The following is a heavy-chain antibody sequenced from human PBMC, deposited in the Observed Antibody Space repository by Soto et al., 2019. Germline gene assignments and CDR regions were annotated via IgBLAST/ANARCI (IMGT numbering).Heavy chain of an antibody. D-gene: IGHD1-1*01. CDR2: FDPEDGET. CDR1: GYTLTDLA. J-gene: IGHJ4*02. V-gene: IGHV1-24*01. Sequence: QVQVVQSGAEVKKPGASVKVSCKVSGYTLTDLAMHWVRQAPGKGLEWVGGFDPEDGETIYARKFQGRVTMTEDTSTDTAYMELSSLRSEDTAVYYCATRGTRWLQSPFDYWGQGTLVTVSS. CDR3: ATRGTRWLQSPFDY.